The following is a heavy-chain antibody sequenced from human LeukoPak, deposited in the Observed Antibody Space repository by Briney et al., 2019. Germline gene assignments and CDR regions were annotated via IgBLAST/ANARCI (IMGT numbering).Heavy chain of an antibody. CDR3: ARGSMVYAN. Sequence: SVKVSCKASGGTFSSYAISWVRQAPGQGLEWMGRIIPILGIANYAQKFQGRVTITADKSTSTAYMELSSLRSEDTAVCYCARGSMVYANWGQGTLVTVSS. J-gene: IGHJ1*01. CDR1: GGTFSSYA. D-gene: IGHD2-8*01. CDR2: IIPILGIA. V-gene: IGHV1-69*04.